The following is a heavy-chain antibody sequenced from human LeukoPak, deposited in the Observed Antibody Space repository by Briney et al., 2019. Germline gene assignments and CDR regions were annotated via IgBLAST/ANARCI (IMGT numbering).Heavy chain of an antibody. D-gene: IGHD2-15*01. CDR1: GDSIINYY. CDR2: IYLSDNT. J-gene: IGHJ6*03. CDR3: ARGYCSGGSCYSYYYYNYMDV. V-gene: IGHV4-4*07. Sequence: SETLSLTCSVSGDSIINYYWMWIRQPAGKGLEWIGRIYLSDNTNYNSPSLRSRVTMSPDTSKNQFSLKLSSVTAADTAVYYCARGYCSGGSCYSYYYYNYMDVWGKGTTVTVSS.